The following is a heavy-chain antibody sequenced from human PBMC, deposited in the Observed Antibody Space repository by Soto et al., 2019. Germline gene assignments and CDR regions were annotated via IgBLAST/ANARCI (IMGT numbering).Heavy chain of an antibody. J-gene: IGHJ5*02. CDR2: IYYSGST. D-gene: IGHD3-22*01. V-gene: IGHV4-31*03. CDR3: ARDLITMTSP. Sequence: LSLNGTVSVGSISSGGYYWSWISQHPGKGLEWIGYIYYSGSTYYNPSLKSRVTISVDTSKNQFSLKLSSVTAADTAVYDCARDLITMTSPWGQGTLVTVS. CDR1: VGSISSGGYY.